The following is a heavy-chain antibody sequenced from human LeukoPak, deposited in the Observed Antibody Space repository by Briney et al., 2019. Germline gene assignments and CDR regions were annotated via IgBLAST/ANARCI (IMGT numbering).Heavy chain of an antibody. Sequence: TLSLTCTVSGGSISSSIYYWTWIRQPAGKGLEWIGRISSSGSTDYNPSLKSRVSISVDTSKNQFSLKLNSVTAADTAVYYCARDDHYGSGNVFFDYWGQGTLVTVSS. CDR3: ARDDHYGSGNVFFDY. J-gene: IGHJ4*02. D-gene: IGHD3-10*01. V-gene: IGHV4-61*02. CDR2: ISSSGST. CDR1: GGSISSSIYY.